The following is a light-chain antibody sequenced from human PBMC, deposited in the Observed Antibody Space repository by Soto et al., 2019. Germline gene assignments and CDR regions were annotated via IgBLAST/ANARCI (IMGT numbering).Light chain of an antibody. V-gene: IGLV1-47*01. CDR3: AAWDDSLSGQV. CDR2: RNN. Sequence: QSVLTQPTSASGTPGQRVTISCSGSSSNIGSNYVYWYQQLPGTAPKLLIYRNNHRPSGVPDRFSGSKSGTSASLAISGLRSEDEADYYCAAWDDSLSGQVFGGGTKLTVL. J-gene: IGLJ2*01. CDR1: SSNIGSNY.